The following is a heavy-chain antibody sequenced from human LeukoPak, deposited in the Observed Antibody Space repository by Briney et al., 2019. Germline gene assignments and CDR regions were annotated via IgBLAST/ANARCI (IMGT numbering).Heavy chain of an antibody. CDR3: ARVTPSSSWPFDY. CDR2: ISYDGSNK. Sequence: GGSLRLSCAASGFTFSSYAMHWVRQAPGKGREWVAVISYDGSNKYYADSVKGRFTISRDNSKNTLYLQMNSLRAEDTAVYYCARVTPSSSWPFDYWGQGTLVTVSS. V-gene: IGHV3-30-3*01. J-gene: IGHJ4*02. D-gene: IGHD6-13*01. CDR1: GFTFSSYA.